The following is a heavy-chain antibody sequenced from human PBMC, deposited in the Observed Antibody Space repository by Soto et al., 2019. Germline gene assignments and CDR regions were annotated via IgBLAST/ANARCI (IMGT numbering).Heavy chain of an antibody. CDR1: GFTFSNFW. Sequence: GRSLRLSCAASGFTFSNFWMHWVRQATGQGLVWVSRIYSDGSGPMYADSVKGRFTISRDNAKSKLYLQMISMRPEDTAVYYCATLNRFGSDYWGRGTLVTVS. D-gene: IGHD5-18*01. V-gene: IGHV3-74*03. CDR3: ATLNRFGSDY. J-gene: IGHJ4*02. CDR2: IYSDGSGP.